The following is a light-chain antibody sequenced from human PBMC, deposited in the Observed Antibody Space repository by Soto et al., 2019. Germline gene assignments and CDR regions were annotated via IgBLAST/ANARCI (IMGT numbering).Light chain of an antibody. J-gene: IGKJ4*01. CDR1: QTISDY. Sequence: DIQMTQSPSSLSASVGDRVTITCRASQTISDYLNWYQQKPGKAPSLLIYAASSLQSGVPSRFSACGSGTDFTLTITSLQPEDFAAYYCQQSSNTPLTFGGGTKVEIK. CDR2: AAS. CDR3: QQSSNTPLT. V-gene: IGKV1-39*01.